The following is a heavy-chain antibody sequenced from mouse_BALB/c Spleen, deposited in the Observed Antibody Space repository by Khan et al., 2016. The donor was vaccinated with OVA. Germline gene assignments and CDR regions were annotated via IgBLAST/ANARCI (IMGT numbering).Heavy chain of an antibody. D-gene: IGHD1-1*01. CDR2: ISSGGDYT. CDR3: ARHNYGPFAY. Sequence: EVELVESGGGLVKPGGPLKLSCTTSGFTFSTYAMSWVRQTPVKRLEWVATISSGGDYTYYPDSVKGRFTISMDNAKSTLYLQMRSLRSEDTAMYYCARHNYGPFAYWGQGTLVTVSA. V-gene: IGHV5-9-3*01. CDR1: GFTFSTYA. J-gene: IGHJ3*01.